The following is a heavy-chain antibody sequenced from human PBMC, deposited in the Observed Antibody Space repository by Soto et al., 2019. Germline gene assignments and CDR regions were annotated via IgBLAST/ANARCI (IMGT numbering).Heavy chain of an antibody. Sequence: SVKVSCKASGGTFSSYAISWVRQAPGQGLEWMGGIIPIFGTANYAQKFQGRVTITADESTSTAYMELSSLRSEDTAVYYCARDRREVAGTEFDYWGQGTLVTVSS. J-gene: IGHJ4*02. CDR3: ARDRREVAGTEFDY. V-gene: IGHV1-69*13. CDR2: IIPIFGTA. CDR1: GGTFSSYA. D-gene: IGHD6-19*01.